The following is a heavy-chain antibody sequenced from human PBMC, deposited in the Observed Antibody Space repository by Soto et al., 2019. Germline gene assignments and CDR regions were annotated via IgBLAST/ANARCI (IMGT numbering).Heavy chain of an antibody. V-gene: IGHV1-3*01. D-gene: IGHD3-3*02. CDR3: ARDTETLGPRANDALDI. CDR2: INAGSGNT. J-gene: IGHJ3*02. Sequence: QVHLVQSGAEMKKPGASVKVSCKATGYTFSAYTMNWVRQAPGQSLEWMGWINAGSGNTKYSQNFQGRVSITRDTSASTVYMELTGLTSEDTAVYYCARDTETLGPRANDALDIWGQGTMVTVSS. CDR1: GYTFSAYT.